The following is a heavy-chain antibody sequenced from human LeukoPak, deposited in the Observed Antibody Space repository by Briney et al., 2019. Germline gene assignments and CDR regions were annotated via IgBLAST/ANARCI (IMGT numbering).Heavy chain of an antibody. J-gene: IGHJ2*01. CDR3: ARVGQQLFTNWYFDL. CDR2: INPSGGST. D-gene: IGHD6-13*01. V-gene: IGHV1-46*01. Sequence: ASVKVSCKASGYTFTSYYEHWVRQAPGQGLEWMGIINPSGGSTSYAQKFQGRVTMTRDTSTSTVYMELSSLRSEDTAVYYCARVGQQLFTNWYFDLWGRGTLVTVSS. CDR1: GYTFTSYY.